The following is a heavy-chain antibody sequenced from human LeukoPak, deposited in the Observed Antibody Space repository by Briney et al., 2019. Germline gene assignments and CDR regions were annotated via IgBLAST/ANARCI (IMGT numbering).Heavy chain of an antibody. CDR1: GFTFSDYY. CDR3: AREHTSGTYYIDY. D-gene: IGHD3-10*01. V-gene: IGHV3-11*01. Sequence: PGGSLRLSCEASGFTFSDYYMIWVRQAPGKGLEWVSYISSSGSTIYYAHSVEGRFTISRDNAKNSLYLQMNSLRAEDTAVYYCAREHTSGTYYIDYWGQGTLVTVSS. J-gene: IGHJ4*02. CDR2: ISSSGSTI.